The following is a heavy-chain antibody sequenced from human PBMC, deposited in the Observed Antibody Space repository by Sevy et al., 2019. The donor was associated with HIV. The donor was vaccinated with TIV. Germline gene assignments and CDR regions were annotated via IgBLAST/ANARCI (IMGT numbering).Heavy chain of an antibody. CDR1: GYYFTGYY. Sequence: ASVKVSCKASGYYFTGYYVHWVRQAPGQGLEWMGGIIPIFGTANYAQKFQGRVTITADESTSTAYMELSSLRSEDTAVYYCARGGTAMASWFDPWGQGTLVTVSS. CDR3: ARGGTAMASWFDP. D-gene: IGHD5-18*01. V-gene: IGHV1-69*13. CDR2: IIPIFGTA. J-gene: IGHJ5*02.